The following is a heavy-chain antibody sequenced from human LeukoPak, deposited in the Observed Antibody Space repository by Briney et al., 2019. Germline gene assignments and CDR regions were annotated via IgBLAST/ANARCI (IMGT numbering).Heavy chain of an antibody. CDR3: ARHTPGTASDI. J-gene: IGHJ3*02. Sequence: SETLSLTCTVSGGSISSYNWSWIRQPPGKGLEWIGCIYNSANTYYNTSLKSRVTISADTSNNQCSLRLSSVTAADTAVYYCARHTPGTASDIWGQGTMVTVSS. CDR2: IYNSANT. V-gene: IGHV4-59*08. D-gene: IGHD1-1*01. CDR1: GGSISSYN.